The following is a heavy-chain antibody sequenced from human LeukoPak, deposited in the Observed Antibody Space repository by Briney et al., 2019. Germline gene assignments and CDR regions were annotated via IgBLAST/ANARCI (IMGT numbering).Heavy chain of an antibody. V-gene: IGHV4-59*01. CDR1: GRSISSYY. CDR2: IYYSGST. J-gene: IGHJ5*02. CDR3: ARGQST. Sequence: SETLSLTCTVAGRSISSYYCSWIRQPPGKGLEWIGYIYYSGSTNYNPSLKSRVTISVDTSKNQFSLKLSSVTAADTAVYYCARGQSTWGQGTLVTVSS.